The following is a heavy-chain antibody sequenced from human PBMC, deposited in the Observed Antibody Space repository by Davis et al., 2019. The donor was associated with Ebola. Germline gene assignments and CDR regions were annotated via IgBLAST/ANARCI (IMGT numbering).Heavy chain of an antibody. CDR1: AFTFADYA. CDR3: VKGYSSSWYPTYFDS. CDR2: IRRNSGSI. D-gene: IGHD6-13*01. V-gene: IGHV3-9*01. J-gene: IGHJ4*02. Sequence: PGGSLRLSCAASAFTFADYAMHWVRQTPGKGLEWVSGIRRNSGSIGYADSVKGRFTISRDNAENSLYLQMNSLTPDDTAFYYCVKGYSSSWYPTYFDSWGQGTLVTVSS.